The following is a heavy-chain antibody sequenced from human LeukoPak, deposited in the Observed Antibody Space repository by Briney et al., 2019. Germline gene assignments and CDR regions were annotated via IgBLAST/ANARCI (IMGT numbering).Heavy chain of an antibody. V-gene: IGHV4-38-2*02. J-gene: IGHJ4*02. CDR1: GYSLSSGYY. CDR2: LYHSGST. CDR3: ARDRSRRWLQMGAFDY. D-gene: IGHD5-24*01. Sequence: PETLSLTCTLSGYSLSSGYYWGWIRLPPGKGREWIGSLYHSGSTYYNPSLKSRVTISVDTSKNQFSLKLSSVTAADTAVYYCARDRSRRWLQMGAFDYWGQGTLVTVSS.